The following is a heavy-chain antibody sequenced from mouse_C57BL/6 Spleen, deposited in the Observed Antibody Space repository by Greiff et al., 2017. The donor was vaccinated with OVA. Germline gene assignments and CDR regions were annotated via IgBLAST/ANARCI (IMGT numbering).Heavy chain of an antibody. V-gene: IGHV1-82*01. CDR1: GYAFSSSW. Sequence: QVQLQQSGPELVKPGASVKISCKASGYAFSSSWMNWVKQRPGKGLEWIGRIYPGDGDTNYNGKFKGKATLTADKSSSTAYMQLSSLTSDDSAVYFSARETAQAPHFDYWGQGTTLTVSS. J-gene: IGHJ2*01. CDR2: IYPGDGDT. CDR3: ARETAQAPHFDY. D-gene: IGHD3-2*02.